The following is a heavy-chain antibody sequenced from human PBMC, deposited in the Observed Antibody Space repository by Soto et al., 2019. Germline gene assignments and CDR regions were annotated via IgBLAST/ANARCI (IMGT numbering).Heavy chain of an antibody. V-gene: IGHV3-11*01. CDR1: GFTFSDYY. CDR2: ISSSGSTI. CDR3: ARVRMYYDSSGYYRTGVYYFDY. Sequence: QVQLVESGGGLVKPGGSLRLSCAASGFTFSDYYMSWIRQAPGKGLEWVSYISSSGSTIYYADSVKGRFTISRDNAKNSLYLQMNSLRAEDTAVYYCARVRMYYDSSGYYRTGVYYFDYWGQGTLVTVSS. D-gene: IGHD3-22*01. J-gene: IGHJ4*02.